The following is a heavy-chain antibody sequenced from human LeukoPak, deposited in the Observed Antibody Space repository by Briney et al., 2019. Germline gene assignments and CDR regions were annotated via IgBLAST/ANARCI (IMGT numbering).Heavy chain of an antibody. CDR3: ARFAVHRRLTVVGQFGLDY. Sequence: ASVKVSCKASGYTFTSHGISWVRQAPGQGLEWMGWISTYNGNTNYAQKLQGRVSMTTDTSTSTVYMELSSLRSEDTAVYYCARFAVHRRLTVVGQFGLDYWGQGTLVTVSS. CDR1: GYTFTSHG. D-gene: IGHD6-19*01. V-gene: IGHV1-18*01. CDR2: ISTYNGNT. J-gene: IGHJ4*02.